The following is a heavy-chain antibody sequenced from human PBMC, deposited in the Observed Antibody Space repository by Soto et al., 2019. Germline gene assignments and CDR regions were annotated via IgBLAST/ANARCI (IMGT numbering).Heavy chain of an antibody. CDR2: INHSVST. J-gene: IGHJ6*03. V-gene: IGHV4-34*01. Sequence: QVQLQQWGAGLLKPSETLSLTCAAYGGSFSGYYWSWIRQPPGKGLEWIGEINHSVSTNYNPSLKSRVTISVDTSKNQFSLKLSSVTAADTAVYYCARGGRSYYYYYMDVWGKGTTVTVSS. CDR1: GGSFSGYY. CDR3: ARGGRSYYYYYMDV.